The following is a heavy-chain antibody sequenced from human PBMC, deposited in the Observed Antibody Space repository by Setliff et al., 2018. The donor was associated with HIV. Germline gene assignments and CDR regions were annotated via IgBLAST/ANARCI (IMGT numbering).Heavy chain of an antibody. Sequence: KLPETLSLTCAVYGGSFSGYYWSWIRQSPGKELEWIGGINHSGSTNYNPSLKSRVAISVDTSKNQFSLKVTSVTAADTALYYCARQFGSGYYFDYWGQATLVTVSS. J-gene: IGHJ4*02. D-gene: IGHD3-22*01. CDR2: INHSGST. CDR3: ARQFGSGYYFDY. CDR1: GGSFSGYY. V-gene: IGHV4-34*01.